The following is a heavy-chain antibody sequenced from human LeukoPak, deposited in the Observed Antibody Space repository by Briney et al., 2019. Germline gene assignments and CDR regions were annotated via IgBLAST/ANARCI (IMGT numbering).Heavy chain of an antibody. CDR2: ISTDGSFT. CDR1: GFTFSNYL. J-gene: IGHJ4*02. Sequence: PGGSLRLSCAASGFTFSNYLMHWVRQTPGKGLVWISRISTDGSFTNYADSVKGRFSISRDNAKNTLYLQMNSLRAEDTAVYHCATITMVRGGFDYWGQGTLVTVSS. V-gene: IGHV3-74*01. D-gene: IGHD3-10*01. CDR3: ATITMVRGGFDY.